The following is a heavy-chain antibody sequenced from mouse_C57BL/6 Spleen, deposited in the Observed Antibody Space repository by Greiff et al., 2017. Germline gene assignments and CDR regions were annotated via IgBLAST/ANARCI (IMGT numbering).Heavy chain of an antibody. Sequence: VQLQQSGPELVKPGASVKISCKASGYSFTGYYMNWVKQSPEKSLEWIGEINPSTGGTTYNQKFKAKATLTVDKSSSTAYMQLKSLTSEDSAVYDCAREDYDEKAMDYWGQGTSVTVSS. CDR2: INPSTGGT. CDR1: GYSFTGYY. V-gene: IGHV1-42*01. D-gene: IGHD2-4*01. CDR3: AREDYDEKAMDY. J-gene: IGHJ4*01.